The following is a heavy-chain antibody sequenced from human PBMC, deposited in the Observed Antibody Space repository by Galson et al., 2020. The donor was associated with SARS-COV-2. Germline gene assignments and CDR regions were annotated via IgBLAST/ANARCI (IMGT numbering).Heavy chain of an antibody. D-gene: IGHD6-19*01. CDR3: ARGGGSGWFW. CDR1: GGSFSGFY. CDR2: IDNGGST. J-gene: IGHJ4*02. Sequence: SETLSLTCAIYGGSFSGFYWSWIRQPPGKGLEWIGEIDNGGSTKYNPSLRSRVTISIDTSKKQFSLKVMSVTAADTAMYFCARGGGSGWFWWGQGTLVTVSS. V-gene: IGHV4-34*01.